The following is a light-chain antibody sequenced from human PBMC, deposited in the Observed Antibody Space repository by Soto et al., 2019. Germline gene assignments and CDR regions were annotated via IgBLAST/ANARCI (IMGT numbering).Light chain of an antibody. V-gene: IGKV1-5*01. J-gene: IGKJ1*01. CDR1: QSIRRW. CDR3: QQYKSYSTAT. Sequence: DIQMTQSPSMLSASVGDRVTIACRASQSIRRWLAWYQQKPGKAPKLLIFDASTLESGVPSRFSGRGSETEFTLTISSLQTADFATYYCQQYKSYSTATFGQGTKVDIK. CDR2: DAS.